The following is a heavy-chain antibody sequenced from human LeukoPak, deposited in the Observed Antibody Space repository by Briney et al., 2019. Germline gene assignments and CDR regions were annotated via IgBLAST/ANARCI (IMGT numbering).Heavy chain of an antibody. J-gene: IGHJ4*02. V-gene: IGHV1-18*01. D-gene: IGHD3-3*02. CDR1: GYTFTSQG. CDR2: ISPYNGNT. Sequence: ASVTVSCKTSGYTFTSQGIYWVRQAPGQGLEYMGWISPYNGNTNYAQKLQGRVFMTTDTSTNTACMELRSLRSDDTAVYYCAREWSHFGDYWGQGALVTVSS. CDR3: AREWSHFGDY.